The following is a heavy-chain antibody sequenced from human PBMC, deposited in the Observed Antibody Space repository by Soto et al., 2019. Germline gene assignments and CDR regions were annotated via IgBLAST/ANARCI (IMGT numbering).Heavy chain of an antibody. CDR2: IYYSGST. V-gene: IGHV4-31*03. CDR3: ARSVFP. Sequence: SLTIPLNRTVCDGCSSRGWYYWSWIRQHPGKGLEWIGYIYYSGSTYYNPSLKSRVTISVDTPKNQFSLKLSSVTAADTAVYYCARSVFPWGQGTLVTVSS. CDR1: DGCSSRGWYY. J-gene: IGHJ5*02.